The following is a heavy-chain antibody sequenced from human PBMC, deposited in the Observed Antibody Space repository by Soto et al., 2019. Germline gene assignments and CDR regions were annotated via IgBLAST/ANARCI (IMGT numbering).Heavy chain of an antibody. Sequence: SVKVSCKASGGTFGSQGIAWVRQAPGQGLEWMGGFIAMLGTPTYAEKVQGRATITADESLTSSYLELRSLRSEDTAVYFCARGAMANFDYWGQGTVVTVS. CDR3: ARGAMANFDY. V-gene: IGHV1-69*13. CDR1: GGTFGSQG. J-gene: IGHJ4*02. D-gene: IGHD5-18*01. CDR2: FIAMLGTP.